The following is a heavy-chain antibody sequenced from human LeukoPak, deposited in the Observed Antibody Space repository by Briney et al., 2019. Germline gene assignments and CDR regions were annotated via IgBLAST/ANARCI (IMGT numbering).Heavy chain of an antibody. J-gene: IGHJ3*02. V-gene: IGHV1-18*01. Sequence: ASVKVSCKGSGNTFTSHGFSWVRQAPGQGLEWMGWVNPYTGNTNYAQKLQGRVTMTADTSTSTAYMELRSLRSDDTAVYYCARDRSSGWQGAFDMWGQGTKVTVSS. D-gene: IGHD6-19*01. CDR1: GNTFTSHG. CDR2: VNPYTGNT. CDR3: ARDRSSGWQGAFDM.